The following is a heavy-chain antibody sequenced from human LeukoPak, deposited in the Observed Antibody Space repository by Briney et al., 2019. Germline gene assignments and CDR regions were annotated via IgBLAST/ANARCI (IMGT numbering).Heavy chain of an antibody. J-gene: IGHJ5*02. D-gene: IGHD3-10*01. CDR2: IIPIFGTA. V-gene: IGHV1-69*13. Sequence: SVKVSCKASGGTFSSYAISWVRQAPGQGLEWMGGIIPIFGTANYAQKFQGRVTITADESTSTAYMELSSLRSEDTAVYYCARGGKGGYYGSGSSLGRIGGWFDPWGQGTLVTVSS. CDR1: GGTFSSYA. CDR3: ARGGKGGYYGSGSSLGRIGGWFDP.